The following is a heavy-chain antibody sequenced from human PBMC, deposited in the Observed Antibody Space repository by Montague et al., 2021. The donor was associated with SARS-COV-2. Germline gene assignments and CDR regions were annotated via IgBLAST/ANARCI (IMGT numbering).Heavy chain of an antibody. CDR3: ARNYYDSSDHFDY. CDR1: GFTFSSHA. V-gene: IGHV3-30*04. J-gene: IGHJ4*02. Sequence: SLRLSCAASGFTFSSHAMHWVRQAPGKGLECVAVISYDGSNKYYADSVKGRFTISRDNSKNTPYLQMNSLRAEDTVVYYCARNYYDSSDHFDYWGQGTLITVSS. CDR2: ISYDGSNK. D-gene: IGHD3-22*01.